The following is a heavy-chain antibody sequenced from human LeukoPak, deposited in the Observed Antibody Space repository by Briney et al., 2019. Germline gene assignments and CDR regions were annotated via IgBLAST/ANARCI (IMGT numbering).Heavy chain of an antibody. CDR2: IYSGGST. Sequence: GGSLRLSCAAPGFSVSSNYMSWVRQAPGKGLEWVSVIYSGGSTYYADFVKGRFTISRDNSKNTLYLQMNTLRAEDTAVYYCARDLGYNYGYVGAFDIWGLGTLVTVSS. CDR3: ARDLGYNYGYVGAFDI. D-gene: IGHD5-18*01. CDR1: GFSVSSNY. J-gene: IGHJ3*02. V-gene: IGHV3-66*01.